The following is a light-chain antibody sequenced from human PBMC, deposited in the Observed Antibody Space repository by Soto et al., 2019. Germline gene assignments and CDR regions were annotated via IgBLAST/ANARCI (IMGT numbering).Light chain of an antibody. Sequence: QSALTQPASVSGSPGQSIALSCTGTSSYVGTYNLVSWYQQHPGKAPKLLISEGGKRPSGVSDRFSGSKSGNTASLTISGLQAEDEADYYCCSFAAGNTYVFGTGTKVTVL. CDR3: CSFAAGNTYV. J-gene: IGLJ1*01. CDR1: SSYVGTYNL. CDR2: EGG. V-gene: IGLV2-23*01.